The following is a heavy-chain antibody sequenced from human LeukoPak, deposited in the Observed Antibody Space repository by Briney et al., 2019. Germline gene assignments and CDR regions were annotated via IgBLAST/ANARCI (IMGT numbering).Heavy chain of an antibody. V-gene: IGHV1-18*01. CDR2: ISAYNGNT. CDR1: GYTFTSYG. J-gene: IGHJ4*02. D-gene: IGHD6-19*01. CDR3: ARDYSSGWYAFDY. Sequence: ASVKVSCKASGYTFTSYGISWVRQAPGRGLEWVGWISAYNGNTNYAQKLQGRVTMTKDTSTSTAYMELRSLRSDDTAFYYCARDYSSGWYAFDYWGQGTLVTVSS.